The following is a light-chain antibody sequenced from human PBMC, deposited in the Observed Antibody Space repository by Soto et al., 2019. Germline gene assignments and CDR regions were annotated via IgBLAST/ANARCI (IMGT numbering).Light chain of an antibody. CDR3: QVWDSGSAHVV. J-gene: IGLJ2*01. V-gene: IGLV3-21*04. CDR1: NIGSKG. Sequence: SYELTQPPSVSVAPGKTASISCGGNNIGSKGVHWYQQKPGQAPVLVIYSDTDLPPVIPERVSGSNSANLATLTISRVEAVDEADYYCQVWDSGSAHVVFGGGTKLTVL. CDR2: SDT.